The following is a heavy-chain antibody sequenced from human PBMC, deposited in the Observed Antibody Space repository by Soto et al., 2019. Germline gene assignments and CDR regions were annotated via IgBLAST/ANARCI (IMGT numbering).Heavy chain of an antibody. J-gene: IGHJ6*02. D-gene: IGHD4-17*01. Sequence: ASVKVSCKASGYTFTSYYMHWVRQAPGQGLEWMGIINPSGGSTSYAQKFQGRVTMTRDTSTSTVYMELSSLRSEDTAVYYCARGGRMTTVTHGYYYYGMDVWGQGTTVTFSS. CDR3: ARGGRMTTVTHGYYYYGMDV. V-gene: IGHV1-46*01. CDR1: GYTFTSYY. CDR2: INPSGGST.